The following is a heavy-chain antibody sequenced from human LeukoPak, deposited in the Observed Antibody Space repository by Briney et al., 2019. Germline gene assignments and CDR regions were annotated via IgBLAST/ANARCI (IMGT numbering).Heavy chain of an antibody. D-gene: IGHD2-15*01. J-gene: IGHJ3*02. CDR3: ARDRDGGFAFDI. CDR2: IMPNGETR. CDR1: GFSFSNYV. V-gene: IGHV3-64*01. Sequence: GGSLRLSCAASGFSFSNYVMHWVRQAPGKGLEYVSAIMPNGETRGYANSMKGRFTISRDNSKNTLYLQMGSLRAEDMAIYYCARDRDGGFAFDIWGQGALVTVSS.